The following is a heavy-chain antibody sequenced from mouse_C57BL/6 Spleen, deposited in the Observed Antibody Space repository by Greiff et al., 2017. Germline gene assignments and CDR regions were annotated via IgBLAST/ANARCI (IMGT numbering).Heavy chain of an antibody. D-gene: IGHD1-1*02. CDR1: GYTFTSYW. Sequence: QVQLQQPGAELVKPGASVTMSCKASGYTFTSYWITWVKQRPGQGLEWIGDIYPGSGSTNYNEKFKSKATLTVDTSSSTAYMQLSSLTSEYSAVYYCASSVPYYYGGGYWYFDVWGTGTTVTVSS. V-gene: IGHV1-55*01. CDR2: IYPGSGST. CDR3: ASSVPYYYGGGYWYFDV. J-gene: IGHJ1*03.